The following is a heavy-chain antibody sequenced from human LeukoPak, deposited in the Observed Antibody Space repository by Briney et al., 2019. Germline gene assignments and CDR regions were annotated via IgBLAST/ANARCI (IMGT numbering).Heavy chain of an antibody. Sequence: SGGSLRLFCAASGFTVSSNYMSWVRQAPGKGLEGVSFIYSGGSTYYADSVKGRFTISIDKSKNTLYCQMNSLRAEDTAVYYCARDGTPTDYYGMDVWGQGTTVTVSS. CDR1: GFTVSSNY. D-gene: IGHD4-17*01. V-gene: IGHV3-53*01. CDR2: IYSGGST. J-gene: IGHJ6*02. CDR3: ARDGTPTDYYGMDV.